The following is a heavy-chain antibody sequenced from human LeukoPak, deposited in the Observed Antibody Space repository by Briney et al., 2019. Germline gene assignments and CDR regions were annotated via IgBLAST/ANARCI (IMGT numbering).Heavy chain of an antibody. CDR2: IYYSGST. J-gene: IGHJ4*02. D-gene: IGHD3-10*01. CDR3: ARVPQTMVRGVIRPLQIDY. CDR1: GGSISSYS. V-gene: IGHV4-59*01. Sequence: PSETLSLTCTVSGGSISSYSWSWIRQPPGKGLEWIGYIYYSGSTNYNPSLKSRVTISVDTSKNQFSLKLSSVTAADTAVYYCARVPQTMVRGVIRPLQIDYWGQGTLVTVSS.